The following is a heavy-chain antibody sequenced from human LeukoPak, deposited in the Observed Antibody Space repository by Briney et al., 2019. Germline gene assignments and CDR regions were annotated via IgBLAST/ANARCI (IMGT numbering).Heavy chain of an antibody. V-gene: IGHV4-34*01. CDR2: INHSGST. J-gene: IGHJ4*02. Sequence: PSETLSLTCTVSGGSISSYYWSWIRQPPGKGLEWIGEINHSGSTNYNPSLKSRVTISVDTSKNQFSLKLSSVTAADTAVYYCASRYSSSWGIDYWGQGTLVTVSS. CDR3: ASRYSSSWGIDY. D-gene: IGHD6-13*01. CDR1: GGSISSYY.